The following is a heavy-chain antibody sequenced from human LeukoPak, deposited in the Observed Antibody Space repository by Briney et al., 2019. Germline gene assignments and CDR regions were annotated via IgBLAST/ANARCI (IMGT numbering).Heavy chain of an antibody. Sequence: GSLRLSCAASGFTFSSYSMNWVRQAPGKGLEWVSSISSSSSYIYYADSVKGRFTISRDNAKNSLYLQMNSLRAEDTAVYYCARGPWGTDSSGYYYVSSGNWFDPWGQGTLVTVSS. CDR3: ARGPWGTDSSGYYYVSSGNWFDP. D-gene: IGHD3-22*01. J-gene: IGHJ5*02. CDR1: GFTFSSYS. V-gene: IGHV3-21*01. CDR2: ISSSSSYI.